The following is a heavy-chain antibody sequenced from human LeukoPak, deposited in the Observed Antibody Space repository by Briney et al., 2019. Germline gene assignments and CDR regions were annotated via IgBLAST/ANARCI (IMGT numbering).Heavy chain of an antibody. D-gene: IGHD3-3*01. Sequence: GGSLRLSCAASGFTVSSNYMSWVRQAPGKGLEWVSDIYSGGSTYYADSVKGRFTISRDNSKNTLYLQMNSLRAEDTAVYYCARGTIFGVDGMDVSGVWGQGTTVTVSS. CDR1: GFTVSSNY. CDR3: ARGTIFGVDGMDVSGV. J-gene: IGHJ6*02. V-gene: IGHV3-53*01. CDR2: IYSGGST.